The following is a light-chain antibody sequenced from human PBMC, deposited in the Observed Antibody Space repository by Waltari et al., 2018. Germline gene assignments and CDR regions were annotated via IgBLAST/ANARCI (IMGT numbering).Light chain of an antibody. CDR1: QSISSY. CDR3: RQCYSTPIA. V-gene: IGKV1-39*01. Sequence: DIQMTQSPSSLSASVGDRVTITCRASQSISSYLNWYQQKPGKAPKLLIYAASSLQSRVTSRFSGSGSEIDVTLTISSLQPEDNAKYYCRQCYSTPIAVGQGTRLKIK. CDR2: AAS. J-gene: IGKJ5*01.